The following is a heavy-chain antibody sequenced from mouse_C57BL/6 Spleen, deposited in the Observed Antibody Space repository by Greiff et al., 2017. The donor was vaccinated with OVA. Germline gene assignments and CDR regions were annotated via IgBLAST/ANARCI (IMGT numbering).Heavy chain of an antibody. CDR1: GYSFTGYY. Sequence: VQLKQSGPELVKPGASVKISCKASGYSFTGYYMNWVKQSPEKSLEWIGEINPSTGGTTYNQKFKAKATLTVDKSSSTAYMQLKSLTSEDSAVYYCARPYLYAMDYWGQGTSVTVSS. CDR3: ARPYLYAMDY. CDR2: INPSTGGT. D-gene: IGHD5-5*01. J-gene: IGHJ4*01. V-gene: IGHV1-42*01.